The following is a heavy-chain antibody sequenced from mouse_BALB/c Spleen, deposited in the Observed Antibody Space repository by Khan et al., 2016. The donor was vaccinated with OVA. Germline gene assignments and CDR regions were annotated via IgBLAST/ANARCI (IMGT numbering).Heavy chain of an antibody. CDR3: ARRYYSGPWYFGV. J-gene: IGHJ1*01. Sequence: EVQLQESGPGLVKPSQSLSLTCSVTGYSITSDYAWNWIRHFPGNKLAWMGYISHRGSAHSNPSLKSRISITRATSENQFFLPLNSVLTQASPPSNCARRYYSGPWYFGVWGAGSTVTVSS. CDR2: ISHRGSA. CDR1: GYSITSDYA. D-gene: IGHD1-1*01. V-gene: IGHV3-2*02.